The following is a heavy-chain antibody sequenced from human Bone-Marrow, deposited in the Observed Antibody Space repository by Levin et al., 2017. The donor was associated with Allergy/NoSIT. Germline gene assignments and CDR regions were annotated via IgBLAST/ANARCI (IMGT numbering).Heavy chain of an antibody. V-gene: IGHV3-30*18. D-gene: IGHD3-3*01. J-gene: IGHJ5*02. CDR1: GFPFRMYD. CDR3: AKCKSGFGITIFGVGLDP. Sequence: LSLTCAASGFPFRMYDMHWVRQAPGKGLEWVAVISYVGKNRYYAGSVKGRFTISRDNSKNTLYLQMNSLRAEDTAVYYCAKCKSGFGITIFGVGLDPWGQGTLVTVSS. CDR2: ISYVGKNR.